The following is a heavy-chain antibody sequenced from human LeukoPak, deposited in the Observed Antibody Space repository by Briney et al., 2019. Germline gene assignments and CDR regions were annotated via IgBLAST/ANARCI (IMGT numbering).Heavy chain of an antibody. CDR3: AKDRIAVAGHDAFDI. D-gene: IGHD6-19*01. CDR2: ISGSGGST. J-gene: IGHJ3*02. V-gene: IGHV3-23*01. CDR1: GFTFSSYA. Sequence: GGSLRLSCAASGFTFSSYAMSWVRQAPEKGLEWVSAISGSGGSTYYADSVKGRFTISRDNSKNTLYLQMNSMRAEDTAVYYCAKDRIAVAGHDAFDIWGQGTMVTVSS.